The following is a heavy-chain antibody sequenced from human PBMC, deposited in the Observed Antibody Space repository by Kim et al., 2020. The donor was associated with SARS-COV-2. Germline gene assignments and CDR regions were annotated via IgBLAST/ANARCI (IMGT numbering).Heavy chain of an antibody. CDR3: AREGGDCSSTSCYNNWFDP. CDR1: GGSISSGGYS. D-gene: IGHD2-2*02. J-gene: IGHJ5*02. Sequence: SETLSLTCAVSGGSISSGGYSWSWIRQPPGKGLEWIGYIYHSGSTYYNPSLKSRVTISVDRSKNQFSLKLSSVTAADTAVYYCAREGGDCSSTSCYNNWFDPWGQGTLVTVSS. CDR2: IYHSGST. V-gene: IGHV4-30-2*01.